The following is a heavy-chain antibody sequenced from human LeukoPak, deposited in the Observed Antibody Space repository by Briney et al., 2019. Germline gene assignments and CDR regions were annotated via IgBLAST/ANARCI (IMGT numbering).Heavy chain of an antibody. CDR2: IKQDGSEK. D-gene: IGHD1-1*01. V-gene: IGHV3-7*01. J-gene: IGHJ2*01. CDR3: AGSDTTGYIPREWDYWYFDL. CDR1: GFTFNGYW. Sequence: GGSLRLSCAASGFTFNGYWMSWVRQAPGKGLEWVANIKQDGSEKYYVDSVRGRVTISRDNAKNSLYLQMNSLRAEDTAVYCCAGSDTTGYIPREWDYWYFDLWGRGTLVTVSS.